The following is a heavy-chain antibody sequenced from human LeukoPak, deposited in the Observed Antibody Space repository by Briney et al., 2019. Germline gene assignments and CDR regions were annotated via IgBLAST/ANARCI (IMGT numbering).Heavy chain of an antibody. CDR2: IIPIFGTA. Sequence: ASVKVSCKASGGTFSSYAISWVRQAPGQGLEWMGGIIPIFGTANYAQKFQGRVTITADKSTSTAYMELSSLRSEDTAVYYCARARWALIYYFDYWGQGTLVTVSS. CDR3: ARARWALIYYFDY. J-gene: IGHJ4*02. D-gene: IGHD3-3*02. CDR1: GGTFSSYA. V-gene: IGHV1-69*06.